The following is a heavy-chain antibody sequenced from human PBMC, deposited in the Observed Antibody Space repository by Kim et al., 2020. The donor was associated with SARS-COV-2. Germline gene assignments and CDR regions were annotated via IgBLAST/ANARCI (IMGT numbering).Heavy chain of an antibody. CDR3: ARSYSWDFDD. CDR2: IKEDGSEK. V-gene: IGHV3-7*03. Sequence: GGSLRLSCAASGFTFSWYWMTWVRQAPGKGLEWVANIKEDGSEKHYVDSVKGRFTISGDNAKNSLFLQMNSLRAEDSAVYYCARSYSWDFDDWGQGTLVTVSS. D-gene: IGHD1-26*01. CDR1: GFTFSWYW. J-gene: IGHJ4*02.